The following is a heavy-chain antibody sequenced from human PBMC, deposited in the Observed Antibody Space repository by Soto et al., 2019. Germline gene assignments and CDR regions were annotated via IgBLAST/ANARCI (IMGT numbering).Heavy chain of an antibody. CDR3: ARDPGYSYGYN. D-gene: IGHD5-18*01. V-gene: IGHV1-58*01. CDR2: IVVGSDNT. Sequence: SVKVSCKTSGFTFTSSAVEWVRQALGQRLEWIGWIVVGSDNTSYAQKFQDRVTMTRDTSTSTVYMQLSSLKSEDTAVFYCARDPGYSYGYNWGQGTLVTVSS. CDR1: GFTFTSSA. J-gene: IGHJ4*02.